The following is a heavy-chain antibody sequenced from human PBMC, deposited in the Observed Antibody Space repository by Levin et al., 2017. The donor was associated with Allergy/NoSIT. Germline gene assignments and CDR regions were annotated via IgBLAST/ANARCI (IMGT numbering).Heavy chain of an antibody. CDR3: ARIVGPYYYYYMDV. Sequence: ASVKVSCKASGGTFSSYTISWVRQAPGQGLEWMGGIIPISGSPNYSQKFQGRITITADGSTSPAYMELSSLRSEDTAVYYCARIVGPYYYYYMDVWGKGTTVTVSS. J-gene: IGHJ6*03. CDR2: IIPISGSP. CDR1: GGTFSSYT. V-gene: IGHV1-69*13. D-gene: IGHD1-26*01.